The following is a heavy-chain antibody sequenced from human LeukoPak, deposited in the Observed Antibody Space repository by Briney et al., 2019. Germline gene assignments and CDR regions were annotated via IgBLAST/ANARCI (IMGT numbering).Heavy chain of an antibody. CDR2: IYYSGST. Sequence: SETLSLTCTVSGGSISSYYWSWIRQPPGKGLEWIGYIYYSGSTNYNPSLKSRVTISVDTSKNQFSLKLSSVTAADTAVYYCARAPFYDSSGYYYGGSYFDYWGQGTLDTVSS. CDR3: ARAPFYDSSGYYYGGSYFDY. CDR1: GGSISSYY. V-gene: IGHV4-59*01. D-gene: IGHD3-22*01. J-gene: IGHJ4*02.